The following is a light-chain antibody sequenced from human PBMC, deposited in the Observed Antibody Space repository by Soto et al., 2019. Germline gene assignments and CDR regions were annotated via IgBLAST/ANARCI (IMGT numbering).Light chain of an antibody. V-gene: IGLV7-43*01. CDR3: LLYYGGASV. J-gene: IGLJ3*02. CDR1: TGAVTGGYY. CDR2: NTN. Sequence: QTVVTQERSLTVSPGGTVTLTCASSTGAVTGGYYPNWFQQKPGQEPRALIYNTNNKYSWTPARFSGSLLGGKAALTLSGVQPEDEAEYYCLLYYGGASVFGGGTKLTVL.